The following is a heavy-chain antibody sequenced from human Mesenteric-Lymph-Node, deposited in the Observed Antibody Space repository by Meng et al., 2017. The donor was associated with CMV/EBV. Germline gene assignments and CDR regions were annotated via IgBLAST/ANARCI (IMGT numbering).Heavy chain of an antibody. J-gene: IGHJ4*02. CDR1: VFIFSDYY. CDR2: ISGSSTTI. D-gene: IGHD4-17*01. Sequence: GESLKISCAASVFIFSDYYMSWIRQAPGKGLEWLSYISGSSTTIFYADSVKGRFTISRDNANNSMYLQMNSLRVEDTAVYYCARDPDYGDYVDYWGQGTLVTVSS. V-gene: IGHV3-11*04. CDR3: ARDPDYGDYVDY.